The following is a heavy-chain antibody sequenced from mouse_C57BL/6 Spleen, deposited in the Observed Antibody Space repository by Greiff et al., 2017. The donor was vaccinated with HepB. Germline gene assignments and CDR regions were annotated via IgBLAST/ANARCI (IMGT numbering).Heavy chain of an antibody. CDR1: GYTFTSYW. CDR3: ARSSSNSWFAY. J-gene: IGHJ3*01. V-gene: IGHV1-52*01. D-gene: IGHD2-5*01. Sequence: VQLQQSGAELVRPGSSVKLSCKASGYTFTSYWMHWVKQRPIQGLEWIGNIDPSDSETHYNQKFKDKATLTVDKSSSTAYMQLSSLTAEDSAVYYCARSSSNSWFAYWGQGTLVTVSA. CDR2: IDPSDSET.